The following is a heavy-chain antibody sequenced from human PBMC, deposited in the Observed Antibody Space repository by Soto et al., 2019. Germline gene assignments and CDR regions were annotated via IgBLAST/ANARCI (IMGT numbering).Heavy chain of an antibody. CDR3: ARPEDNWNYVGAFDI. CDR2: IYYSGST. Sequence: QVQLQESGPGLVKPSETLSLTCTVSGGSISSYYWSWIRQPPGKGLEWIGYIYYSGSTNYNPSLKSRVTISVDTSKNQFSLKLSSVTAADTAVYYCARPEDNWNYVGAFDIWGQGTMVTVSS. CDR1: GGSISSYY. J-gene: IGHJ3*02. D-gene: IGHD1-7*01. V-gene: IGHV4-59*08.